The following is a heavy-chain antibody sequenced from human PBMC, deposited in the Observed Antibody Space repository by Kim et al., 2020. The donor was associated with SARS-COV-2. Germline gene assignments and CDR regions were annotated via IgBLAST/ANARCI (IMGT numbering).Heavy chain of an antibody. Sequence: ASVKVSCKASGYTFTSYYMHWVRQAPGQGLEWMGIINPSGGSTSYAQKFQGRVTMTRDTSTSTVYMELSSLRSEDTAVYYCARGPPIYCSSTSCYLRHNWFDPWGQGTLVTVSS. CDR1: GYTFTSYY. J-gene: IGHJ5*02. CDR2: INPSGGST. V-gene: IGHV1-46*01. D-gene: IGHD2-2*01. CDR3: ARGPPIYCSSTSCYLRHNWFDP.